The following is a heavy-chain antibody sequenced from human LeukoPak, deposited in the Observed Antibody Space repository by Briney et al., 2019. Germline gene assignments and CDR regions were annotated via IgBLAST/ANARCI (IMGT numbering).Heavy chain of an antibody. J-gene: IGHJ4*02. CDR2: ISYDGSNK. CDR1: GFTFSSYA. V-gene: IGHV3-30-3*01. D-gene: IGHD3-3*01. CDR3: ARENTYYDFWSGYPLDY. Sequence: GGSLRLSCAASGFTFSSYAMHWVRQAPGKGLEWVAVISYDGSNKYYADSVKGRFTISRDNSKNTLYLQMNSLRAEDTAVYYCARENTYYDFWSGYPLDYWGQGTLVTVSS.